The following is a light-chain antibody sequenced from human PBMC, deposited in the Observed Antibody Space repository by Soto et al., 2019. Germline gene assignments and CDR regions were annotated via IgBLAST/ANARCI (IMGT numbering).Light chain of an antibody. Sequence: DLQMTQSPSTLSGSVGDRVTITCRASQTISSWLAWYQQKPGKAPKLLIYKASTLKSGVPSRFSGSGSGTELTITISSLQPDDVATYYCQHYNSYSEAFGQGTKVEIK. CDR2: KAS. V-gene: IGKV1-5*03. CDR1: QTISSW. J-gene: IGKJ1*01. CDR3: QHYNSYSEA.